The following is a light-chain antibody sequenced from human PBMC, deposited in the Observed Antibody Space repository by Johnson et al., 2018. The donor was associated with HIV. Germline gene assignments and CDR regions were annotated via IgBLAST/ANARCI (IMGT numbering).Light chain of an antibody. CDR2: ENN. CDR3: GTWDSSLSAHV. V-gene: IGLV1-51*02. CDR1: SSNIGSND. J-gene: IGLJ1*01. Sequence: QSVLTQPPSVSAAPGQKVTVSCSGSSSNIGSNDVSWYQQFPGAAPKLLIYENNKRPSGIPDRFSGYKSGTSATLGITGLQTGDEADYYCGTWDSSLSAHVFGTGTKGTVL.